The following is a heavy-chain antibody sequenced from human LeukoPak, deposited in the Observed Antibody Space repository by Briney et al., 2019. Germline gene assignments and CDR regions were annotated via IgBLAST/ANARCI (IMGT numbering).Heavy chain of an antibody. D-gene: IGHD2-21*02. Sequence: GGSLRLSCAASGFTFSSYSMSWVRQAPGKGLEWVSSISSSSSYIYYADSVKGRFTISRDYAKNSQYLQMNSLRAEDTAVYYCVRACGGDCYLADYWGQGTLVTVSS. CDR1: GFTFSSYS. CDR2: ISSSSSYI. CDR3: VRACGGDCYLADY. J-gene: IGHJ4*02. V-gene: IGHV3-21*01.